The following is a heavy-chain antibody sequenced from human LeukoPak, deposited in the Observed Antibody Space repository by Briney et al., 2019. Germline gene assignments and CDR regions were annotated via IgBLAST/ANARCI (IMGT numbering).Heavy chain of an antibody. CDR2: INPNSGGT. Sequence: ASVKVSCKASGYTFTGYYMHWVRQAPGQGLEWMGWINPNSGGTNYAQKVQGRVTMTRDTSISTAYMELSRLRSDDTAVYYCARVSLVLVVAAKPFDYWGQGTLVTVSS. D-gene: IGHD2-15*01. CDR1: GYTFTGYY. J-gene: IGHJ4*02. CDR3: ARVSLVLVVAAKPFDY. V-gene: IGHV1-2*02.